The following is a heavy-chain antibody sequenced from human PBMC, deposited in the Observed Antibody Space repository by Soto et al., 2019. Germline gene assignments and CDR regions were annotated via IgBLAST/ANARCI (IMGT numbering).Heavy chain of an antibody. D-gene: IGHD3-16*01. J-gene: IGHJ6*02. CDR2: ISGSGGST. Sequence: GGSQRLSCAASGFTFSSYAMSWVRQAPGKGLEWVSAISGSGGSTYYADSVKGRFTISRDNSKNTLYLQMNSLRAEDTAVYYCAKDTATFYYYGMDVWGQGTTVTVSS. CDR3: AKDTATFYYYGMDV. V-gene: IGHV3-23*01. CDR1: GFTFSSYA.